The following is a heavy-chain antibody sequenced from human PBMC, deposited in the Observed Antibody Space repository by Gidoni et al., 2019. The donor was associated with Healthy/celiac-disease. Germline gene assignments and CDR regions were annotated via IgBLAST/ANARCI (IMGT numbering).Heavy chain of an antibody. J-gene: IGHJ5*02. V-gene: IGHV4-34*01. D-gene: IGHD3-3*01. Sequence: QVQLQQWGAGLLKPSETLSLTCAVYGGSFSGYYWSWIRQPPGKGLEWIGEINHSGSTNYNPSLKSRVTISVDTSKNQFSLKLSSVTAADTAVYYCARGPRTIFGVVRFGWFDPWGQGTLVTVSS. CDR2: INHSGST. CDR3: ARGPRTIFGVVRFGWFDP. CDR1: GGSFSGYY.